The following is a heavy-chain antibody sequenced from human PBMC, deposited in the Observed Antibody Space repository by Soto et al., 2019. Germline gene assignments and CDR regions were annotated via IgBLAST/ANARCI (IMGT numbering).Heavy chain of an antibody. D-gene: IGHD2-2*01. V-gene: IGHV3-30*18. CDR2: VSYDGTHK. CDR3: AKDLVRSNSWPGD. J-gene: IGHJ4*02. CDR1: GFDFSNYG. Sequence: HVQLVESGGGVVQPGRSLRLSCEVSGFDFSNYGMHWVRQAPGKGLEWVAVVSYDGTHKASAESVKGRFAISRDNSKNTLFLQMNGLRVEDTAVYYCAKDLVRSNSWPGDWGQGTLVTVSS.